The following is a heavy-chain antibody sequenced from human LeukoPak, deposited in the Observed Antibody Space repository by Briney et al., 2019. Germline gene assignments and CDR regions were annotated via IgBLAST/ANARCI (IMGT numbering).Heavy chain of an antibody. CDR3: ARAPTFGYWFDP. V-gene: IGHV4-4*07. D-gene: IGHD3-10*02. CDR1: GGSMSSYY. CDR2: IYTSGST. J-gene: IGHJ5*02. Sequence: SETLSLTCTVSGGSMSSYYWSWIRQPAGKGLEWIGRIYTSGSTNYNPSLKSRVTMSVDTSKNLFSLKLNSVTAADTAVYYCARAPTFGYWFDPWGQGTLVTVSS.